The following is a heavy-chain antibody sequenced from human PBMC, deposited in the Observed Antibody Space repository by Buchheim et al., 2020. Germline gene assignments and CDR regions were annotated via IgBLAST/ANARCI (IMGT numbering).Heavy chain of an antibody. J-gene: IGHJ5*02. Sequence: QVQLVESGGGVVQPGRSLRLSCAASGFTFSSYAMHWVRQAPGKGLEWVAVISYDGSNKYYADSVKGRFTISRDNSKNTLYLQMNSRRAEDTAVYYCARGEIVVVITTAYNWFDPWGQGTL. CDR1: GFTFSSYA. CDR2: ISYDGSNK. CDR3: ARGEIVVVITTAYNWFDP. D-gene: IGHD3-22*01. V-gene: IGHV3-30-3*01.